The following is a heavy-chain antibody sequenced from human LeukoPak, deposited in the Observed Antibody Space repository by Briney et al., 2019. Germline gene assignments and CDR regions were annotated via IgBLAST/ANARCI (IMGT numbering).Heavy chain of an antibody. J-gene: IGHJ1*01. CDR1: GGSISSYY. CDR2: IYYSGST. CDR3: ARDRAPYCSGGSCLWH. D-gene: IGHD2-15*01. V-gene: IGHV4-59*01. Sequence: SETLSLTCTVSGGSISSYYWSWIRQPPGKGLEWIGYIYYSGSTNYNPSLKSRVTISVDTPKNQFSLKLSSVTAADTAVYYCARDRAPYCSGGSCLWHWGQGTLVTVSS.